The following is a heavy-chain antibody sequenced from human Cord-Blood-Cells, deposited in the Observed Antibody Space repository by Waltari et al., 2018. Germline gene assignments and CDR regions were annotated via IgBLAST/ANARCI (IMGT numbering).Heavy chain of an antibody. CDR2: ISSSSSYI. CDR1: GFTFSSFS. CDR3: ARGSLTGDY. J-gene: IGHJ4*02. Sequence: EVQLVESGGGLVKPGGSLRLSCAASGFTFSSFSMNWVRQAPGKGLEGVSSISSSSSYIVCADSVKGRFTISRDNAKNSLYLQMNSLRAEDTAVYYCARGSLTGDYWGQGTLVTVSS. V-gene: IGHV3-21*01. D-gene: IGHD1-20*01.